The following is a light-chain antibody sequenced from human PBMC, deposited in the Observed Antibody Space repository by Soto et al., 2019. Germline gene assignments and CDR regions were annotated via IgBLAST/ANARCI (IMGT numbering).Light chain of an antibody. CDR2: DDY. CDR3: QQYNSYPWT. CDR1: QSISSW. V-gene: IGKV1-5*01. J-gene: IGKJ1*01. Sequence: IQMTQSPSDISAPVCGRVHSTCRASQSISSWLAWYQQKQGKDHKLLIYDDYSLESGVQSRFSGSGSGTEFTLTISSLQPDDFATYYCQQYNSYPWTFGQGTKVAI.